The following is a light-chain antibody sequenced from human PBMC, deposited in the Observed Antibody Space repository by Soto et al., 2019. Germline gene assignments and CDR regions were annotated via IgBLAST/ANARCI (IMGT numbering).Light chain of an antibody. CDR1: QSVADNR. Sequence: VVLTQSPGTLSLSAGERATLSCRASQSVADNRLAWYQQKPGQAPRLLIYDASTRAAGIPDRFSGSGSGTDFTLTISRLEPEDFGVYFCHQYTRSPIFTFGPGTTVD. CDR2: DAS. CDR3: HQYTRSPIFT. V-gene: IGKV3-20*01. J-gene: IGKJ3*01.